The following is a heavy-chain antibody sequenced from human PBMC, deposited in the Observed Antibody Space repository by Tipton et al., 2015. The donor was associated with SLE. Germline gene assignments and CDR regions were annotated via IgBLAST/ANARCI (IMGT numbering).Heavy chain of an antibody. CDR1: GGSIRSSRHF. V-gene: IGHV4-39*07. J-gene: IGHJ1*01. CDR3: VRMLGAEYFHH. D-gene: IGHD1-26*01. CDR2: VYYSGSA. Sequence: TLSLTCTVSGGSIRSSRHFWGWIRQPPGKGLEWVGHVYYSGSAHYNPSLKSRVTISVDTSKNQFSLRLSSVTAADTAMYYCVRMLGAEYFHHWGQGTLVTVSS.